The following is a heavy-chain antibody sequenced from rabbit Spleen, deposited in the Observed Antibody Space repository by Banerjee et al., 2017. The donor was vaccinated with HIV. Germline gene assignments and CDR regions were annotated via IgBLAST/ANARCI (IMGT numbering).Heavy chain of an antibody. D-gene: IGHD4-2*01. CDR1: GFSLSNNYV. J-gene: IGHJ4*01. CDR2: IDAGSSGFT. V-gene: IGHV1S45*01. CDR3: ARDAAGREDFNL. Sequence: QEQLVESGGGLVQPEGSLTLTCKASGFSLSNNYVMCWVRQAPGKGLEWIACIDAGSSGFTYFASWAKGRFTCSKTSSTTATLQMTRLTVADTATYFCARDAAGREDFNLWGPGTLVTVS.